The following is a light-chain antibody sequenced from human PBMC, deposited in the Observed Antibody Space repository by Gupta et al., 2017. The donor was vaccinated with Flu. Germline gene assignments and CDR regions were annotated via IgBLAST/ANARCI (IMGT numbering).Light chain of an antibody. Sequence: QSVLTQPPSPSEAPRQMVTISCSGSSSNIGNNAVNWYQQLPGQAPTLLIYYDELLHSGVADRFSGSKSGTAASLAISGLQPEDEADYYCAAGDESRNGVVFGGGTKLTVL. CDR3: AAGDESRNGVV. CDR1: SSNIGNNA. V-gene: IGLV1-36*01. CDR2: YDE. J-gene: IGLJ3*02.